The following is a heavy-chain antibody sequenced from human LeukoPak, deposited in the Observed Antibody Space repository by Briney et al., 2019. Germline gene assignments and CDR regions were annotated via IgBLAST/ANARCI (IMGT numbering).Heavy chain of an antibody. J-gene: IGHJ4*02. CDR3: ARRPGKWQQLGRFDY. CDR2: IYYSGST. V-gene: IGHV4-39*07. Sequence: SETLSLTCTVSGGSISSSSYYWGWIRQPPGKGLEWIGSIYYSGSTYYNPSLKSRVTISVDTSKNQFSLKLSSVTAADTAVYYCARRPGKWQQLGRFDYWGQGTLVTVSS. CDR1: GGSISSSSYY. D-gene: IGHD6-13*01.